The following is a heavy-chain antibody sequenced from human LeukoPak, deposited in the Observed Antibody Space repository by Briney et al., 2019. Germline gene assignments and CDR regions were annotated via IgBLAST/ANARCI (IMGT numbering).Heavy chain of an antibody. CDR3: TREPITMVRGLDY. CDR2: IRSKAYGGTT. Sequence: GGSLRLSSTASGFTFGDYAMSWVRQAPGKGLEWVGFIRSKAYGGTTEYAASVKGRFTISRDDSKSIAYLQMNSLKTEDTAVYYCTREPITMVRGLDYWGQGTLVTVSS. V-gene: IGHV3-49*04. D-gene: IGHD3-10*01. J-gene: IGHJ4*02. CDR1: GFTFGDYA.